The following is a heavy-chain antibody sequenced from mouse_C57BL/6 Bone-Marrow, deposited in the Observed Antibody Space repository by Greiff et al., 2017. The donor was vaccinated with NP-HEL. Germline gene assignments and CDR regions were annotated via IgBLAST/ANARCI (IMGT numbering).Heavy chain of an antibody. V-gene: IGHV5-9*01. D-gene: IGHD1-1*01. J-gene: IGHJ2*01. CDR2: ISGGGGNT. Sequence: EVKLMESGGGLVKPGGSLKLSCAASGFTFSSYTMSWVRQTPEKRLVWVATISGGGGNTYYPDSVKGRFTISRDKAKNTLYLQMSSLRSEDTALYYCTLRYFDYWGQGTTLTVSS. CDR1: GFTFSSYT. CDR3: TLRYFDY.